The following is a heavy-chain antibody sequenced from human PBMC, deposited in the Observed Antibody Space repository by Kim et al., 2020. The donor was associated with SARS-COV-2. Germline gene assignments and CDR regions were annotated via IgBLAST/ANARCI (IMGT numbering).Heavy chain of an antibody. Sequence: SLTERVTIYVDTSKNQFSLKLSSVTAADTAVYYCARGITIFGVVTNGMDVWGQGTTVTVSS. CDR3: ARGITIFGVVTNGMDV. J-gene: IGHJ6*02. V-gene: IGHV4-31*02. D-gene: IGHD3-3*01.